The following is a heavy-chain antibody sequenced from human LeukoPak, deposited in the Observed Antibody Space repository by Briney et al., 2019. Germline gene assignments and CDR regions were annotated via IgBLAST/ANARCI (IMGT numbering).Heavy chain of an antibody. CDR3: VRLSGDGYNLFDY. Sequence: GESLKISCKGSGYSFNNYWIGWVRQMPGKGLGWMGLIYPGDSDTRYSPSFQGQVTISADRSIITAYLQWSSLKASDTAMCYCVRLSGDGYNLFDYWGQGTLVTVSS. CDR2: IYPGDSDT. J-gene: IGHJ4*02. D-gene: IGHD5-12*01. CDR1: GYSFNNYW. V-gene: IGHV5-51*01.